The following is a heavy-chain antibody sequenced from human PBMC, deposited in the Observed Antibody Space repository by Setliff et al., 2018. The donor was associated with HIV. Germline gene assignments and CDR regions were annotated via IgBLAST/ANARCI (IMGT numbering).Heavy chain of an antibody. D-gene: IGHD2-2*01. CDR3: ARHLPDYQLLSPTFDH. CDR1: GYNFTNYW. Sequence: PGESLKISCKASGYNFTNYWIDWVRQMPGKGLEWMGVIYPGDSDTSYSPSFQGQVTTSVDKAIPTAYRHWRSLKASDTAMYYCARHLPDYQLLSPTFDHWGQGTPVTVSS. J-gene: IGHJ4*02. CDR2: IYPGDSDT. V-gene: IGHV5-51*01.